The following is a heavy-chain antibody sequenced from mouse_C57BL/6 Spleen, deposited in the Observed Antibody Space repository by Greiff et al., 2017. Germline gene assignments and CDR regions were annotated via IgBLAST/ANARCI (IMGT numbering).Heavy chain of an antibody. D-gene: IGHD4-1*01. CDR3: ARDGMELTGVYFDY. V-gene: IGHV5-4*01. Sequence: EVQLQESGGGLVKPGGSLKLSCAASGFTFSSYAMSWVRQTPEKRLEWVATISDGGSYTYYPDNVKGRFTISRDNAKNNLYLQMSHLKSEDTAMYYCARDGMELTGVYFDYWGQGTTLTVSS. CDR1: GFTFSSYA. CDR2: ISDGGSYT. J-gene: IGHJ2*01.